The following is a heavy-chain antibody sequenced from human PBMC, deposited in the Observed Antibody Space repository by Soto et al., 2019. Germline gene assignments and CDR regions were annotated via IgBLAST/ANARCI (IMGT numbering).Heavy chain of an antibody. CDR2: IYSGGST. V-gene: IGHV3-53*01. J-gene: IGHJ3*02. CDR3: ARGVVPNNDAFDI. D-gene: IGHD2-2*01. Sequence: PGGSLRLSCAASGFTVSSNYMSCVRQAPGKGLEWVSVIYSGGSTYYADSVKGRFTISRDNSKNTLYLQMNSLRAEDTAVYYCARGVVPNNDAFDIWGQGTMVTVSS. CDR1: GFTVSSNY.